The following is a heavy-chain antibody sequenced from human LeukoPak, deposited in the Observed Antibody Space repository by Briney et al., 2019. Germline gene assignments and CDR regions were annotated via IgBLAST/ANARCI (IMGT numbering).Heavy chain of an antibody. CDR3: ARVIYDLIRPESRGSDY. Sequence: PGGSLRLSCAASGFTFSSYWMSWVRQAPGKGLEWVANIKQDGSEKYYVDSVKGRFTISRDNAKNSLYLQMNSLRAEDTAVYYCARVIYDLIRPESRGSDYWGQGTLVTVSS. CDR2: IKQDGSEK. CDR1: GFTFSSYW. J-gene: IGHJ4*02. V-gene: IGHV3-7*01. D-gene: IGHD3-3*01.